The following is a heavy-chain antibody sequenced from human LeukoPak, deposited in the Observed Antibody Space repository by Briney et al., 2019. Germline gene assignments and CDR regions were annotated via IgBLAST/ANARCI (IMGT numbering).Heavy chain of an antibody. CDR3: ARDGAIASAVVY. CDR2: INHRGST. J-gene: IGHJ4*02. D-gene: IGHD6-13*01. Sequence: SETLSLTCAVYGESFSNYYWSWIRQPPGKGLEWIGEINHRGSTNYNPSLKSRVTISVETSKNQFSLKLSSVTAADTAVYYCARDGAIASAVVYWGQGTLVTVSS. V-gene: IGHV4-34*01. CDR1: GESFSNYY.